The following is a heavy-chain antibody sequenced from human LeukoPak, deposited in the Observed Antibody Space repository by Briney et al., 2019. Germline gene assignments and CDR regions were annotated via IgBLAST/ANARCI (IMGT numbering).Heavy chain of an antibody. CDR3: ARDIVGDYYFDY. CDR2: INPNSGGT. V-gene: IGHV1-2*02. Sequence: ASVKVSCKASGYTFTGYYMHWVRQAPGQGLEWVGWINPNSGGTNYAQKFQGRVTMTRDTSISTAYMELSRLRSDDTAVYYCARDIVGDYYFDYWGQGTLVTVSS. J-gene: IGHJ4*02. D-gene: IGHD1-26*01. CDR1: GYTFTGYY.